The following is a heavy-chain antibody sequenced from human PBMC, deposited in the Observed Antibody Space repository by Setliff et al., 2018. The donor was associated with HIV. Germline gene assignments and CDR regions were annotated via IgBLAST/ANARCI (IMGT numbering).Heavy chain of an antibody. CDR1: GFSFGAHA. D-gene: IGHD2-2*01. J-gene: IGHJ4*02. CDR2: MSGSGDTT. Sequence: PGGSLRLSCAASGFSFGAHAMSWVRQAPGKGLEWVSVMSGSGDTTYYADSLKGRFNISRDTSKSTLYLQMNSLRAEDTAVYYCARRAYCSSTTCFDNWGQGTLVTVSS. CDR3: ARRAYCSSTTCFDN. V-gene: IGHV3-23*01.